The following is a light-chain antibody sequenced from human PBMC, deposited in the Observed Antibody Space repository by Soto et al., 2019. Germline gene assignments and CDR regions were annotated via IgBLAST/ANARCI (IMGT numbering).Light chain of an antibody. V-gene: IGLV1-40*01. CDR1: SSNIGAGYD. Sequence: QSVLTLPPSVSGAPGQRVTISCTGSSSNIGAGYDVHWYQHLPGRAPKLLIYGNSHRPSGVPDRFSGSKSVTSASLAITGLQAEDEADYYCQSYETSLNIYVFGTGTKXTV. CDR2: GNS. J-gene: IGLJ1*01. CDR3: QSYETSLNIYV.